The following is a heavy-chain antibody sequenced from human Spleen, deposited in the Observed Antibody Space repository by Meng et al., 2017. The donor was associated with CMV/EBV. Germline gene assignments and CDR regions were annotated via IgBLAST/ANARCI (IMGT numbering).Heavy chain of an antibody. CDR3: ARVVRVAAAGHQPDY. D-gene: IGHD6-13*01. V-gene: IGHV4-34*01. CDR1: GGSFSCCY. J-gene: IGHJ4*02. Sequence: VLFHTSQSRSPPCSVDGGSFSCCYWIWLRPPPGKGLEWIGEINHSGSTNYTPSLQSRVTISVDTSKNQFSLKLSSVTAADTAVYYCARVVRVAAAGHQPDYWGQGTLVTVSS. CDR2: INHSGST.